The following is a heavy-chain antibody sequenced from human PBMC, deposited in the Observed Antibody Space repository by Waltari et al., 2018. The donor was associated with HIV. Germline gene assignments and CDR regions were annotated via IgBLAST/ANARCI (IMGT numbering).Heavy chain of an antibody. J-gene: IGHJ4*02. CDR1: GFTFSLFA. CDR2: ISYGGRNK. Sequence: QVQLVESGGGVVQPWGSLRLSCVASGFTFSLFAFHWVRQAPGKGLEWVALISYGGRNKVYADSVKGRFTISRDNSKNTLYLQMNSLRAEDTAVYYCARDGHFYDSRPLDHWGQGTLVTVSS. V-gene: IGHV3-30*04. CDR3: ARDGHFYDSRPLDH. D-gene: IGHD3-22*01.